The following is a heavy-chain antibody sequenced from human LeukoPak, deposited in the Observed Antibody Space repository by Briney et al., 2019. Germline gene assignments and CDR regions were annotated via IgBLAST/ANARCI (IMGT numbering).Heavy chain of an antibody. D-gene: IGHD3-10*01. CDR1: GFTFSSYS. Sequence: GGSLRLSCAASGFTFSSYSMNWVRQAPGKGLEWVSYISSSSSTIYYADSVKGRFTISRDNAKNSLYLQMNSLRAEDTAVYYCAKDHYYYGSGSYYFNWYFDLWGRGTLVTVSS. CDR3: AKDHYYYGSGSYYFNWYFDL. CDR2: ISSSSSTI. V-gene: IGHV3-48*01. J-gene: IGHJ2*01.